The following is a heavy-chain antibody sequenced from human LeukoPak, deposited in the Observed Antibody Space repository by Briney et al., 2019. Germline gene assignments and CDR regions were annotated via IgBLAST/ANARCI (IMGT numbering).Heavy chain of an antibody. J-gene: IGHJ1*01. CDR1: GFTFSSFW. D-gene: IGHD3-22*01. V-gene: IGHV3-74*01. CDR2: IKSDGST. CDR3: ARAPSEIGGYYPEYFRH. Sequence: GGSLRLSCAASGFTFSSFWMHWVRQAPGKGLVWVSRIKSDGSTNYADSVKGRFTISRDNAKNTVSLQMNSLRVEGTGVYYCARAPSEIGGYYPEYFRHWGQGTLVTVSS.